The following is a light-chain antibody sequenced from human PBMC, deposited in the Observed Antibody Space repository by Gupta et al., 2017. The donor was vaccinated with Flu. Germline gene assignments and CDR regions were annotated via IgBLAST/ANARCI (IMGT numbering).Light chain of an antibody. J-gene: IGKJ4*01. CDR3: QQYSAFPLT. CDR2: RAS. Sequence: GDRVTITCRASQSIVDYLAWYQQRPGKAPKLLIYRASSLESGVPSRFSASGSGTEFTLTINGLQADDFASYYCQQYSAFPLTFGGGTKVEIK. CDR1: QSIVDY. V-gene: IGKV1-5*03.